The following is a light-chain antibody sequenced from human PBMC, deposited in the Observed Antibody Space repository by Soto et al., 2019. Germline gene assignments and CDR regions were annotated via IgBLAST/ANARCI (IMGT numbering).Light chain of an antibody. V-gene: IGKV4-1*01. CDR3: QEYYSTPPKT. J-gene: IGKJ1*01. CDR2: WAS. CDR1: QSVLYSSNNKNY. Sequence: DIVMTQSPDSLAVSLGERATINCKSSQSVLYSSNNKNYLAWYQQKPGQPPKLLIYWASTRESGVPDRFSGSGSATDFTLTISSLQAEDVAVYYCQEYYSTPPKTFGQGTNVEIK.